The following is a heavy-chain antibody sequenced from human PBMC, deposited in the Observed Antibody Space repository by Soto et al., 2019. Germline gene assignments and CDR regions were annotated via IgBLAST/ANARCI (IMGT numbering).Heavy chain of an antibody. V-gene: IGHV3-23*01. J-gene: IGHJ6*02. CDR1: GFTFSSYA. CDR3: AKDNWQLSFYYYYYGMDV. D-gene: IGHD1-20*01. CDR2: ISGSGGST. Sequence: QPGGSLRLSCAASGFTFSSYAMSWVRQAPGKGLEWVSAISGSGGSTYYADSVKGRFTISRDNSKNTLYLQMNSLRAEDTAVYYCAKDNWQLSFYYYYYGMDVWGQGTTVTVSS.